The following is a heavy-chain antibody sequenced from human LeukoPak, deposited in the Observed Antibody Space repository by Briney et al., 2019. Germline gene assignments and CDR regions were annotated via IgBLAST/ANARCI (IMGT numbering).Heavy chain of an antibody. D-gene: IGHD1-14*01. V-gene: IGHV3-7*01. CDR3: ARDDVGPPPEDY. J-gene: IGHJ4*02. CDR1: GFTFSSYW. Sequence: PGGSLRLSCAASGFTFSSYWMSWVRQAPGKGLEWVANIKQDGSVKNYVDSVEGRFTISRDNAKNLLYLQMNSLRVEDTAVYYYARDDVGPPPEDYWGQGTLVTVSS. CDR2: IKQDGSVK.